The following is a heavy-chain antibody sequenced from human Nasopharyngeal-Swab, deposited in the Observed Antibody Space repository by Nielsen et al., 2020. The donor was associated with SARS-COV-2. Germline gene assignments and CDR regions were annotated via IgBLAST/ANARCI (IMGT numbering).Heavy chain of an antibody. CDR2: IFHTGST. CDR3: ARGGTSGEYYFFCMDV. Sequence: SETLSLTCPVSGGSINSGGPSWSWIRQPPGKGLQWIGHIFHTGSTYFNPSLKSRVTISLDRSKNQFSLKLTSVTAADTAVYYCARGGTSGEYYFFCMDVWGKGTTVTVSS. D-gene: IGHD3-10*01. J-gene: IGHJ6*03. CDR1: GGSINSGGPS. V-gene: IGHV4-30-2*01.